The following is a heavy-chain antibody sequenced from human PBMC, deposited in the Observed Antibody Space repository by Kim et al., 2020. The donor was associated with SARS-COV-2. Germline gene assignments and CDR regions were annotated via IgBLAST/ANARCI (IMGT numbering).Heavy chain of an antibody. J-gene: IGHJ4*02. CDR2: IWYDGSNK. CDR3: ARDHPPAMIIDY. CDR1: GFTFSSYG. D-gene: IGHD3-22*01. Sequence: GGSLRLSCAASGFTFSSYGMHWVRQAPGKGLEWVAVIWYDGSNKYYADSVKGRFTISRDNSKNTLYLQMNSLRAEDTAVYYCARDHPPAMIIDYWGQGTLVTVSS. V-gene: IGHV3-33*08.